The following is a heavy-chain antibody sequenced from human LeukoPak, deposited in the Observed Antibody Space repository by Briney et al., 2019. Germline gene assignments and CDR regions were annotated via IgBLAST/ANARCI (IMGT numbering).Heavy chain of an antibody. J-gene: IGHJ4*02. D-gene: IGHD3-10*01. CDR2: ISYDGSNK. CDR3: AKGARGSGSYFDY. V-gene: IGHV3-30*18. Sequence: GGSLRLSCAASGFTFSSYGMHWVRQAPGKGLEWVAVISYDGSNKYYADSVKGRFTISRDNSKNTLYLQMSSLRAEDTAVYYCAKGARGSGSYFDYWGQGTLVTVSS. CDR1: GFTFSSYG.